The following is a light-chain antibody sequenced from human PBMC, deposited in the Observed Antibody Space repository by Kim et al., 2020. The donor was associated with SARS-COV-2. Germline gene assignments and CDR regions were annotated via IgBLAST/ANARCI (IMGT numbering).Light chain of an antibody. CDR3: QQSGS. CDR2: GAF. CDR1: QAIDSKY. V-gene: IGKV3D-20*01. Sequence: ATLSLSPGGRATLSCWASQAIDSKYVAWYQQKPGLAPRLLIYGAFSRAAGRPDRFTGSGSGTYFTLTISRLEPEDVGVYYCQQSGSFGGGNKLEIK. J-gene: IGKJ4*01.